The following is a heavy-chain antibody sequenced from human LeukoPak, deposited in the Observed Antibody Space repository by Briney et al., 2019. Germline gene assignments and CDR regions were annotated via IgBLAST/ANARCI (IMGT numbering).Heavy chain of an antibody. Sequence: ASVKVSCKASGYTFTSYDINWVRQATGQGLEWMGWMNPNSGNTGYAQKFQGRVTMTRDMSTSTVYMELSRLRSDDTAVYYCAIIVGATPTQHWGQGTLVTVSS. CDR1: GYTFTSYD. V-gene: IGHV1-8*02. CDR3: AIIVGATPTQH. D-gene: IGHD1-26*01. CDR2: MNPNSGNT. J-gene: IGHJ1*01.